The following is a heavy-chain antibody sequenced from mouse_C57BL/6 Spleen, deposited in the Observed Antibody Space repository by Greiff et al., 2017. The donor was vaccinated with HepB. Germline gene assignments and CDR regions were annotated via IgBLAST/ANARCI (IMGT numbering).Heavy chain of an antibody. Sequence: QVQLKQSGAELVRPGASVKLSCKASGYTFTDYYINWVKQRPGQGLEWIARIYPGSGNTYYNEKFKGKATLTAEKSSSTAYMQLSSLTSEDSAVYFCARGGYGSIFDYWGKGTTLTVSS. D-gene: IGHD1-1*01. V-gene: IGHV1-76*01. CDR1: GYTFTDYY. CDR2: IYPGSGNT. CDR3: ARGGYGSIFDY. J-gene: IGHJ2*01.